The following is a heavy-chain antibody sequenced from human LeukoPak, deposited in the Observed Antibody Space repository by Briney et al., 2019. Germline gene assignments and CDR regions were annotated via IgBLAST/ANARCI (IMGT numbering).Heavy chain of an antibody. CDR1: GFTVSSDY. Sequence: GGSLRLSCAASGFTVSSDYMNWVRQAPGKGLEWVSVIYSGGSTYYADSVKGRFTISRDNSKNTLYLQMNSLRAEDTAMYYCATHDIVTTKFDYWGQGTLVTVSS. D-gene: IGHD5-12*01. CDR3: ATHDIVTTKFDY. J-gene: IGHJ4*02. V-gene: IGHV3-53*01. CDR2: IYSGGST.